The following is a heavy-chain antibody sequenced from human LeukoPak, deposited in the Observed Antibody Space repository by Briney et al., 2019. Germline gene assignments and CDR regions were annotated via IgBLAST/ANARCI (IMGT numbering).Heavy chain of an antibody. J-gene: IGHJ6*02. CDR2: ISAYNGNT. V-gene: IGHV1-18*01. CDR3: AREVGGCTNGVCYTPFSCYYYYGMDV. CDR1: GYTFTSYG. D-gene: IGHD2-8*01. Sequence: GASVKVSCKASGYTFTSYGISWVRQAPGQGLEWMGWISAYNGNTNYAQKLQGRVTMTTDTSTSTAYMELRSLRSDDTAVYYCAREVGGCTNGVCYTPFSCYYYYGMDVWGQGTTVTVSS.